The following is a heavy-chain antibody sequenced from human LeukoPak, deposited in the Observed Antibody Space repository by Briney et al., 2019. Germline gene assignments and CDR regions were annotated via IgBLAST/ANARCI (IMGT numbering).Heavy chain of an antibody. CDR1: GFTFSSYG. V-gene: IGHV3-30*03. CDR3: ARAIGMTTLWFDP. Sequence: PGGSLRLSCAASGFTFSSYGMHWVRQAPGKGLEWVAVISYDGSNKYYADSVKGRFTISRDNAKNSLYLQMNSLRAEDTAVYYCARAIGMTTLWFDPWGQGTLVTVSS. J-gene: IGHJ5*02. CDR2: ISYDGSNK. D-gene: IGHD4-11*01.